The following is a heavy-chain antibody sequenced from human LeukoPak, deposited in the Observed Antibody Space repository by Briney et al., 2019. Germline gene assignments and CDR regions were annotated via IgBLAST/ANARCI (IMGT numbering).Heavy chain of an antibody. J-gene: IGHJ6*02. CDR1: GYTFTSYD. V-gene: IGHV1-8*01. CDR2: MNPNSGNT. D-gene: IGHD3-16*02. Sequence: GASVKVSCKASGYTFTSYDINWVRQATGQGLEWMGWMNPNSGNTGYAQKFQGRATMTRNTSISTAYMELSSLRSEDTAVYYCARGRPLNDYVWGSYRYSYYYGMDVWGQGTTVTVSS. CDR3: ARGRPLNDYVWGSYRYSYYYGMDV.